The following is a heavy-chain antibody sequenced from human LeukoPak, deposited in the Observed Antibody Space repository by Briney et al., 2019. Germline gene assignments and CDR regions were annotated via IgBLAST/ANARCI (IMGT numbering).Heavy chain of an antibody. J-gene: IGHJ4*02. D-gene: IGHD2-2*01. V-gene: IGHV4-61*08. CDR2: IYYSGST. Sequence: SQTLSLTCTVSGGSISSGGYYWSWIRQPPGKGLEWIGYIYYSGSTNYNPSLKSRVTISVDTSKNQFSLKLSSVTAADTAVYYCASSTSCYAPLLGWGQGTLVTVSS. CDR1: GGSISSGGYY. CDR3: ASSTSCYAPLLG.